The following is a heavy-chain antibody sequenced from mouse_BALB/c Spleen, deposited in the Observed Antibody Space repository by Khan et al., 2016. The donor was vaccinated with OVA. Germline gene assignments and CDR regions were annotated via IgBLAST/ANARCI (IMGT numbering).Heavy chain of an antibody. J-gene: IGHJ2*01. Sequence: QVQLQQPGAELVNPGASVNLSCKASGYTLTSYWMHWVKQRPGQGLEWIGEINPSNGRTNYNEKFKSKATLTVDKSSSTAYIQLSSPTSEDSAVYYCARLLINFDYWGQGTTLTVSS. D-gene: IGHD2-1*01. CDR1: GYTLTSYW. V-gene: IGHV1S81*02. CDR3: ARLLINFDY. CDR2: INPSNGRT.